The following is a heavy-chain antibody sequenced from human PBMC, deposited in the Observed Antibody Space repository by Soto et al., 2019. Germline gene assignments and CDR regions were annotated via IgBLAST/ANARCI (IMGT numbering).Heavy chain of an antibody. D-gene: IGHD3-22*01. V-gene: IGHV4-30-4*01. CDR3: ARDLHYDSSVGIFVDY. Sequence: QVQLQESGPGLVKPSQTLSLTCTVSGGSISSGDYYWSWIRQPPWKGLEWIGYIYYSGSTYYNPSLKSRVTISVDTSKNQFSLKLSSVTAADTAVYYCARDLHYDSSVGIFVDYWGQGTLVTVSS. CDR1: GGSISSGDYY. J-gene: IGHJ4*02. CDR2: IYYSGST.